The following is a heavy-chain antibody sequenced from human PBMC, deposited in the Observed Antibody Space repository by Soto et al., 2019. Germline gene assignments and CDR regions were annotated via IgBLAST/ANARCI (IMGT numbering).Heavy chain of an antibody. D-gene: IGHD3-10*01. CDR2: IYYSGST. CDR3: ARGHYGSGSYIDY. CDR1: GGSISSGGYN. Sequence: SETLSLTCTVSGGSISSGGYNWSWIRQHPGKGLEWIGYIYYSGSTYYNPSLKSRVTISVDTSKNQFSLKLSSVTAADTAVYYCARGHYGSGSYIDYWGQGTLVTVSS. V-gene: IGHV4-31*03. J-gene: IGHJ4*02.